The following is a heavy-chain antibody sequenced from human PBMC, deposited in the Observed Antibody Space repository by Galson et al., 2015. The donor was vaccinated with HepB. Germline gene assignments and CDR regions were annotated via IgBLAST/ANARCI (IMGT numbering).Heavy chain of an antibody. J-gene: IGHJ4*02. CDR1: GFTFGGYG. Sequence: SLRLSCAASGFTFGGYGMHWVRQAPGKGLEWVGVIWYDGSNQHYADSVKGRFTISRDNSKNILHLQMNSLRAEDTAVYYCAREGRITVTIFDYWGQGSLVTVSS. CDR3: AREGRITVTIFDY. CDR2: IWYDGSNQ. D-gene: IGHD4-17*01. V-gene: IGHV3-33*01.